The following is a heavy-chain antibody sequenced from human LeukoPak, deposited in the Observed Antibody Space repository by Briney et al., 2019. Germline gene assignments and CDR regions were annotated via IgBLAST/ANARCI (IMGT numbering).Heavy chain of an antibody. J-gene: IGHJ4*02. D-gene: IGHD2-15*01. V-gene: IGHV5-51*01. CDR1: GYSFTTYW. CDR3: ARARYCSGGTCYPDY. Sequence: GESLQISCKGSGYSFTTYWIGWVRQMPGRGLEWMGIIYPGDSDTRYSPSFQGQVTISADKSISTAYLQWSSLKASDTAMYNCARARYCSGGTCYPDYWGQGTLVTVSS. CDR2: IYPGDSDT.